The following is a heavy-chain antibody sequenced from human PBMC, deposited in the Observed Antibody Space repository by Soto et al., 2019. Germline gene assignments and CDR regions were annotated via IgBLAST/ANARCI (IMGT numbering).Heavy chain of an antibody. Sequence: PGESLKISCKGSGYSFTNYWIGWVRQMPGKGLEWMGIIYPGDSDTRYSPSFQGQVTMSADKSINTAYLQWSSLRASDTAIYFCARPSDVGLASSFEYWGQGTQVTVSS. CDR2: IYPGDSDT. V-gene: IGHV5-51*01. CDR3: ARPSDVGLASSFEY. CDR1: GYSFTNYW. J-gene: IGHJ4*02.